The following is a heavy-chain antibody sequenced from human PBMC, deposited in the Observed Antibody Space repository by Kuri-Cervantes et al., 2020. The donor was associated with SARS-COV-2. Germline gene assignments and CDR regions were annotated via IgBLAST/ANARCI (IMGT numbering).Heavy chain of an antibody. J-gene: IGHJ5*02. Sequence: SETLSLTCDVYGDSVSGYYWSWIRQSPGKGLEWIGEINHSGTTTDNPSLKRRVTISVDTSKNQFSLKLSSVTAADTAVYYWARVWFGEFDWFDPWGQGTLVTVSS. CDR1: GDSVSGYY. D-gene: IGHD3-10*01. CDR2: INHSGTT. V-gene: IGHV4-34*01. CDR3: ARVWFGEFDWFDP.